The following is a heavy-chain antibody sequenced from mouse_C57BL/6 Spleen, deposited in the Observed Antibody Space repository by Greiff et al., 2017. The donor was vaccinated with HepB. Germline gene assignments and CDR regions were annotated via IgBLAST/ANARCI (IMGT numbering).Heavy chain of an antibody. CDR3: ARERGYYDYNFDY. V-gene: IGHV3-6*01. D-gene: IGHD2-4*01. J-gene: IGHJ2*01. Sequence: EVQLQQSGPGLVKPSQSLSLTCSVTGYSITSGYYWNWIRQFPGNKLEWMGYISYDGSNNYNPSLKNRISITRDTSKNQFFLKLNSVTTEDTATYYCARERGYYDYNFDYWGQGTTLTVSS. CDR2: ISYDGSN. CDR1: GYSITSGYY.